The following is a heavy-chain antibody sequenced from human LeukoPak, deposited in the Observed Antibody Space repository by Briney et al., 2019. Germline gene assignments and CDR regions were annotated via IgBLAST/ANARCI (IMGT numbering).Heavy chain of an antibody. Sequence: ASVKVSCTASGYTFTGYYMHWVRQAPRQGLEWMGWINPNSGGTNYAQKFQGRVTMTRDTYISTAYMELSRLRSDDTAVYYCARGSTYSSSLYYYYYYMDVWGKGTTVTVS. CDR2: INPNSGGT. D-gene: IGHD6-6*01. V-gene: IGHV1-2*02. J-gene: IGHJ6*03. CDR3: ARGSTYSSSLYYYYYYMDV. CDR1: GYTFTGYY.